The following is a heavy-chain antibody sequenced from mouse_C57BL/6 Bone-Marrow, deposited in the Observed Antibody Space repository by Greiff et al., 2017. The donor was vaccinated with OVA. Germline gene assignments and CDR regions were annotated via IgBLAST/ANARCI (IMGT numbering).Heavy chain of an antibody. CDR1: GYAFTNYL. Sequence: VQLQQSGAELVRPGTSVKVSCKASGYAFTNYLIEWVKQRPGQGLEWIGVINPGSGGTNYNEKFKGKATLTAYKSSSTAYMQLSSLTSEDSAVYFCARDVLYAMDYWGQGTSVTVSS. J-gene: IGHJ4*01. CDR3: ARDVLYAMDY. V-gene: IGHV1-54*01. CDR2: INPGSGGT.